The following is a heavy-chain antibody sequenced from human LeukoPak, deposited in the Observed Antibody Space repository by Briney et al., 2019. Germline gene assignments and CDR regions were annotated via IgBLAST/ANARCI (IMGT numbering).Heavy chain of an antibody. CDR3: AKESAGTGTMIVVVLDY. D-gene: IGHD3-22*01. J-gene: IGHJ4*02. V-gene: IGHV3-30*18. Sequence: GGSLRLSCAASGFTFSSYGMHWVRQAPGKGLEWVAVISYDGSNKYYADSVKGRFTISRDNSKNTLYLQMNSLRAEDTAVYYCAKESAGTGTMIVVVLDYWGQGTLVTVSS. CDR2: ISYDGSNK. CDR1: GFTFSSYG.